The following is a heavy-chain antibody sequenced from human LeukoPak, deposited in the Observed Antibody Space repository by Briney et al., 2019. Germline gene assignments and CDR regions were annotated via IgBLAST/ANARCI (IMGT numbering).Heavy chain of an antibody. J-gene: IGHJ3*02. CDR2: IRYDGSNK. V-gene: IGHV3-30*02. Sequence: PGGSLRLSCAASGFTFSSYGMHWVRQAPGKGLEWVAFIRYDGSNKYYADSVKGRFTISRDNSKNTLYLQMNSLRAEDTAVYYCARVMDPAYSGSYPDAFDIWGQGTMVTVSS. CDR3: ARVMDPAYSGSYPDAFDI. D-gene: IGHD1-26*01. CDR1: GFTFSSYG.